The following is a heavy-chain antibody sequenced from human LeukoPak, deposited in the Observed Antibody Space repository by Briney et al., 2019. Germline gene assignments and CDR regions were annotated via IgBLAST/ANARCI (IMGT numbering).Heavy chain of an antibody. CDR3: ASPYYDILTGYLY. J-gene: IGHJ4*02. Sequence: PGGSLRLSCAASGFTVSSNYMSWVRQAPGKGLEWVSVIYSGGSTYYADSVKGRFTISRDNSKNTLYLQMNSLRAEDTAVYYCASPYYDILTGYLYWGQGTLVTVPS. D-gene: IGHD3-9*01. V-gene: IGHV3-53*01. CDR2: IYSGGST. CDR1: GFTVSSNY.